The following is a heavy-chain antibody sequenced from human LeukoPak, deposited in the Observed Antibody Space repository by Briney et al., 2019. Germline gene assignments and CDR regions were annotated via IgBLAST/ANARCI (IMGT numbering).Heavy chain of an antibody. CDR3: ARAGGSIAVAGHDAFDI. J-gene: IGHJ3*02. CDR2: ITGSGDTT. CDR1: GFIFRNYA. V-gene: IGHV3-23*01. Sequence: PGASLRLSCAASGFIFRNYAMSWVRQAPGKGLEWVSAITGSGDTTYYADSVKGRFTISRDNSKNTLYLQMNSLRAEDTAVYYCARAGGSIAVAGHDAFDIWGQGTMVTVSS. D-gene: IGHD6-19*01.